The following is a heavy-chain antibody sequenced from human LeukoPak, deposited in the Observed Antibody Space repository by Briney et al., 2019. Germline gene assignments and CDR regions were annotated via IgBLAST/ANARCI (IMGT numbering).Heavy chain of an antibody. CDR1: GDTISGFS. D-gene: IGHD6-13*01. Sequence: SETLSLTCTVSGDTISGFSWSWIRQPAGKGLEWIGRIYSSGSTNYSPPLRSRVTMSVDTKNQFSLKVNSVTAADTAVYYCARDRAGFFDDWGQGTLVIVSS. V-gene: IGHV4-4*07. J-gene: IGHJ4*02. CDR3: ARDRAGFFDD. CDR2: IYSSGST.